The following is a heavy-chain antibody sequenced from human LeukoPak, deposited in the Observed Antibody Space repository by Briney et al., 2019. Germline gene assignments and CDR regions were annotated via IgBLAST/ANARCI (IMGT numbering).Heavy chain of an antibody. J-gene: IGHJ6*02. CDR2: IYTSGST. D-gene: IGHD2-21*01. Sequence: SETLSLTCTVSGGSISSYYWSWIRQPAGKGLEWIGRIYTSGSTNYSPSLKSRVTMSVDTSKNQFSLKLSSVTAADTAVYYCAGINSLSYYYYGMDVWGQGTTVTVSS. CDR1: GGSISSYY. V-gene: IGHV4-4*07. CDR3: AGINSLSYYYYGMDV.